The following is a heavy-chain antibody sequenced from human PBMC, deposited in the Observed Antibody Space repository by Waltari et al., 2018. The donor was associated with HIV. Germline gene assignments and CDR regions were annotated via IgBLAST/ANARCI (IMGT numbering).Heavy chain of an antibody. V-gene: IGHV3-30*03. D-gene: IGHD5-18*01. Sequence: VESGGDVVQPGRSLRLSCSASGFTFKNYGMHWVRQTPGKGLEWVAFVSFESIDFYYADSVKGRFTVSRDNSKNTLFLQMDNLKSEDTALYYCARAPTTSLSLIQGFWGQGTLVTVSS. CDR1: GFTFKNYG. CDR2: VSFESIDF. J-gene: IGHJ4*02. CDR3: ARAPTTSLSLIQGF.